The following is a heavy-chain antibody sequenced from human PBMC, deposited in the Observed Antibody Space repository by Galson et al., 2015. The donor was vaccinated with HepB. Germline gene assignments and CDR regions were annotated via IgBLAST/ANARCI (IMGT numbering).Heavy chain of an antibody. V-gene: IGHV4-34*01. D-gene: IGHD3/OR15-3a*01. CDR1: GGSFSDYY. CDR2: INHRGRT. CDR3: TRGRFSLEFGLAIPKDGFDI. Sequence: ETLSLTCAVSGGSFSDYYWTWVRQPPGKGLEWIGEINHRGRTNNNPSLKSRVTMSVDTSNNQFSLELRSVTSADTAVYYCTRGRFSLEFGLAIPKDGFDIWGQGTMVTVSS. J-gene: IGHJ3*02.